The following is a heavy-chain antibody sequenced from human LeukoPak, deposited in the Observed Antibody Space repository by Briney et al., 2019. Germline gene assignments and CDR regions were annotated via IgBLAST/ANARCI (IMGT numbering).Heavy chain of an antibody. CDR3: ARARITIFGVGISTFDY. Sequence: ASVKVSCKASGYTFTSYGISWVRQAPGQGLEWMGWISAYNGNTNYAQKLQGRVTMTTDTSTSTAYMELRSLRSDDTAVYYCARARITIFGVGISTFDYWGQGTLVTVSS. CDR1: GYTFTSYG. J-gene: IGHJ4*02. V-gene: IGHV1-18*01. CDR2: ISAYNGNT. D-gene: IGHD3-3*01.